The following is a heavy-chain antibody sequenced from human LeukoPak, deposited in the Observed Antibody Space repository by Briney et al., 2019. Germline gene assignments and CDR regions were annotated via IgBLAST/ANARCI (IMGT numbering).Heavy chain of an antibody. CDR1: GDSIRNSY. D-gene: IGHD5-18*01. CDR3: ARVKVNTAMALQYYHYYTDV. J-gene: IGHJ6*03. V-gene: IGHV4-59*01. Sequence: SETLSLTCTVSGDSIRNSYWSWIRQPPGKGLEWVGYIPTGGDINYNPSLKSRVTISLQTSKNQFSLKVNSVTAADTAVYFCARVKVNTAMALQYYHYYTDVWGKGTTVIVSS. CDR2: IPTGGDI.